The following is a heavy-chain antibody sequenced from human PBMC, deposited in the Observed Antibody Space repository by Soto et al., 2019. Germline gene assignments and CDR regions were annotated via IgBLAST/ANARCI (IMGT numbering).Heavy chain of an antibody. Sequence: PGGSLRLPWAASGYTFRDHYLSWIRQAPGKGLEWISVIYSGGSTYYADSVKGRFTISRDNSKNTLYLQMNSLRAEDTAVYYCAKDRTALLWFGESAPFQHWGQGTLVTVSS. J-gene: IGHJ1*01. V-gene: IGHV3-66*01. CDR1: GYTFRDHY. CDR3: AKDRTALLWFGESAPFQH. D-gene: IGHD3-10*01. CDR2: IYSGGST.